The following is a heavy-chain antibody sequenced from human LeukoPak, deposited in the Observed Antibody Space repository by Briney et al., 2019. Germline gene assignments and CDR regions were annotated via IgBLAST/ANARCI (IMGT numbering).Heavy chain of an antibody. Sequence: GGSLRLSCAASGFTFSSYAMSWVRQAPGKGREWVSAISGSGGSTYYADSVKGRFTISRDNSKNTLYLQMNSLRAEDTAVFYCAKGPGSSSFDYWGQGTLVTVSS. J-gene: IGHJ4*02. V-gene: IGHV3-23*01. CDR1: GFTFSSYA. CDR2: ISGSGGST. D-gene: IGHD6-6*01. CDR3: AKGPGSSSFDY.